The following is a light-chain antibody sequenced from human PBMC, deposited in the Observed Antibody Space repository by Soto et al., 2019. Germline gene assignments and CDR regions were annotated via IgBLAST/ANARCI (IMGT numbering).Light chain of an antibody. J-gene: IGKJ5*01. Sequence: DIHLTQSPSTLTLSLGERAPLSCWASQSISSWLAWYQQRPGKAPKLLIYKASALESGVPSRFSGSGSGTDFTLTISSLQPEDFATYYCQQSYSTPITFGQGTRLEIK. CDR2: KAS. CDR1: QSISSW. CDR3: QQSYSTPIT. V-gene: IGKV1-5*03.